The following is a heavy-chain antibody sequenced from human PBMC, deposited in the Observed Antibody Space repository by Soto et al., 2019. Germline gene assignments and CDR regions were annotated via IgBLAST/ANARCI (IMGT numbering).Heavy chain of an antibody. CDR3: ARGKYGGNY. V-gene: IGHV1-18*01. Sequence: QVQLVQSGAEVKKPGASVKVSCKASGYTFTSYGITWVRQAPGQGLAWKGWISAYNGDTNYEQEFQGRVAISIDTSTSTAYMELRSLRVDDTAVYYCARGKYGGNYPGQGTLVPVSS. D-gene: IGHD2-15*01. J-gene: IGHJ4*02. CDR1: GYTFTSYG. CDR2: ISAYNGDT.